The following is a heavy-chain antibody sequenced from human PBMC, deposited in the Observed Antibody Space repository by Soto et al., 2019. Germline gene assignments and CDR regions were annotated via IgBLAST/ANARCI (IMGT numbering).Heavy chain of an antibody. CDR1: GFTVSSNY. J-gene: IGHJ4*02. CDR3: ARAVIEGYYDSSPYYFDY. CDR2: IYSGGST. V-gene: IGHV3-53*01. D-gene: IGHD3-22*01. Sequence: GGSLRLSCAASGFTVSSNYMSWVRQAPGKGLEWVSVIYSGGSTYYADSVKGRFTISRDNSKNTLFLQMNSLRAEDTAVYYCARAVIEGYYDSSPYYFDYWGRGTLVTVSS.